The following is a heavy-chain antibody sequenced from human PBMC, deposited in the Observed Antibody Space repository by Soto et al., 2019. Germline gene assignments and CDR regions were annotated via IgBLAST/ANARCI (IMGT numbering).Heavy chain of an antibody. J-gene: IGHJ6*02. CDR3: ARGDCGGDCYPRGGYYGMDV. CDR2: INPNSGGT. D-gene: IGHD2-21*02. V-gene: IGHV1-2*04. CDR1: GYTFTGYY. Sequence: ASVKVSCKASGYTFTGYYMHWVRQAPGQGLEWMGWINPNSGGTNYAQKFQGWVTMTRDTSISTAYMELSRLRSDDTAVYYCARGDCGGDCYPRGGYYGMDVWGQGITVTVSS.